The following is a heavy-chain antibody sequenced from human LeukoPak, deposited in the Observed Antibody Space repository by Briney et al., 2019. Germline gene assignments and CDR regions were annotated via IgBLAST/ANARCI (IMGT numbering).Heavy chain of an antibody. V-gene: IGHV1-18*01. CDR3: ARGGGRDSGRENDY. CDR2: VSGYNHNT. J-gene: IGHJ4*02. CDR1: GYTFTRYG. Sequence: ASVKVSCTASGYTFTRYGVSWVRQAPGQGLEWVGWVSGYNHNTNYAHKLQGRVTMTTDTSTSTAYMELRSLTSDDTAMYYCARGGGRDSGRENDYWGQGTLVTVSS. D-gene: IGHD1-26*01.